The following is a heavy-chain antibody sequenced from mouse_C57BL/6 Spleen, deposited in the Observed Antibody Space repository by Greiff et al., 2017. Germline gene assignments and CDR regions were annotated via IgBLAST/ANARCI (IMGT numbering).Heavy chain of an antibody. Sequence: VQLQQSGAELVRPGASVKLSCTASGFNIKDDYMHWVKQRPEQGLEWIGWIDPENGDTEYASKFQGKATITADTSSNTAYLQLSSLTSEATAVYYCTTPAWFAYWGQGTLVTVSA. J-gene: IGHJ3*01. CDR1: GFNIKDDY. CDR2: IDPENGDT. CDR3: TTPAWFAY. V-gene: IGHV14-4*01.